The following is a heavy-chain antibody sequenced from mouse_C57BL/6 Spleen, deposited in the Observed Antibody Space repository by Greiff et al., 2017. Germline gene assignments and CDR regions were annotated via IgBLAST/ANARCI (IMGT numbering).Heavy chain of an antibody. Sequence: VQLQQSGPGLVQPSPSLSITCTASGFSLTSYGVHWVRQPPGKGLEWLGVIWGGGSTEYNAAFISRLSISKDNAKCQVFFKMNSLQADDTAIYYGAIDGKDYAMDYWGKGTSVTVSS. V-gene: IGHV2-4*01. CDR1: GFSLTSYG. D-gene: IGHD2-1*01. CDR2: IWGGGST. J-gene: IGHJ4*01. CDR3: AIDGKDYAMDY.